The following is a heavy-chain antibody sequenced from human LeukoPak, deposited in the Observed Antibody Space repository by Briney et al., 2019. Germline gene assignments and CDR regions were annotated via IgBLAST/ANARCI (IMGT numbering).Heavy chain of an antibody. J-gene: IGHJ6*02. D-gene: IGHD6-19*01. CDR2: ISSSSSTI. CDR3: ARGEQWLTPSPHGMDV. V-gene: IGHV3-48*01. Sequence: GGSLRHSCAASGFTFSIYSMNWVPQAPGKGRECVSYISSSSSTIYYTHSVKGRFTISTDNAKNSLYLQMNSLGAEDTAVYYCARGEQWLTPSPHGMDVWGQGTTVTVSS. CDR1: GFTFSIYS.